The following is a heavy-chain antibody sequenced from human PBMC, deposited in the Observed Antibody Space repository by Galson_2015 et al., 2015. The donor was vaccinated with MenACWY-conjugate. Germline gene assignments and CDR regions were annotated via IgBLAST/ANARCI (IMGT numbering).Heavy chain of an antibody. J-gene: IGHJ4*02. Sequence: SLRLSCATSAFSVGSNYMSWVRQAPGKGLEWVSIIYSGGDTYYADSVKGRFTISRDNSKNTLYLQMNYLRAEETAVYYCARVGGSSLAPFDYWGQGTLVTVSS. V-gene: IGHV3-53*01. CDR1: AFSVGSNY. D-gene: IGHD6-6*01. CDR2: IYSGGDT. CDR3: ARVGGSSLAPFDY.